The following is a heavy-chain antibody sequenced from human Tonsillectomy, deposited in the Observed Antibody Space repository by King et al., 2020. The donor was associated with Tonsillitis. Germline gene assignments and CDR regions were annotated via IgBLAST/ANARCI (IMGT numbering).Heavy chain of an antibody. D-gene: IGHD6-13*01. CDR2: ISYDGSNK. CDR1: GFTFSSYP. Sequence: VQLVESGGGVVQPGRYLRLSCAASGFTFSSYPMHWVRQAPGKGLEWVAVISYDGSNKYYADSVKGRFTISRDNSKNTLFLQMSSLRAGDTAVYYCARESLASEYSSSWYEPVDYWGQGTLVTVSS. V-gene: IGHV3-30*04. J-gene: IGHJ4*02. CDR3: ARESLASEYSSSWYEPVDY.